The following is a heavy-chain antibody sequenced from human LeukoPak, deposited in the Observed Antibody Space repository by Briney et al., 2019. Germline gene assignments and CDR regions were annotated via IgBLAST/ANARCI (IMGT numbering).Heavy chain of an antibody. V-gene: IGHV4-59*01. J-gene: IGHJ6*03. D-gene: IGHD6-13*01. CDR2: IYYSGST. CDR3: ARVVSSWGYYYYYMDV. CDR1: GGSITSYY. Sequence: SETLSLTCTVSGGSITSYYWSWIRQPPGKGLEWIGYIYYSGSTNYNPSLKSRVTISVDTSKNQFSLKLSSVTAADTAVYYCARVVSSWGYYYYYMDVWGKGTTVTISS.